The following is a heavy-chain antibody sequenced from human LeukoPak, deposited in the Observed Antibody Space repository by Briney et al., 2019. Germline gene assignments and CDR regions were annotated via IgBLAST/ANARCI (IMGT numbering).Heavy chain of an antibody. CDR1: GFTFSDHY. V-gene: IGHV3-72*01. CDR2: IRNKALSYNI. CDR3: ARGVPRLGTDV. J-gene: IGHJ4*02. D-gene: IGHD6-13*01. Sequence: GGSLRLSCAASGFTFSDHYMDWVRQAPGKGLEWVGRIRNKALSYNIEYAASVKGRFTISRDDSKNSLYLQMNSLKTEDTAVYYCARGVPRLGTDVWGQGTLVTVSS.